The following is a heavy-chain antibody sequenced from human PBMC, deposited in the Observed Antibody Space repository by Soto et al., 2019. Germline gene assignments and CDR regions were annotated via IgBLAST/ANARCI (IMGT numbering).Heavy chain of an antibody. Sequence: SETLSLTCAVSGYSISSGYYWGWIRQPPGKGLEWIGSIYHSGSTYYNPSLKSRVTISVDMSKNQFSLKLSSVTAADTAVYYCARPSGRITIFGVVIGPFDPWGQGTLVTVSS. CDR3: ARPSGRITIFGVVIGPFDP. V-gene: IGHV4-38-2*01. J-gene: IGHJ5*02. D-gene: IGHD3-3*01. CDR2: IYHSGST. CDR1: GYSISSGYY.